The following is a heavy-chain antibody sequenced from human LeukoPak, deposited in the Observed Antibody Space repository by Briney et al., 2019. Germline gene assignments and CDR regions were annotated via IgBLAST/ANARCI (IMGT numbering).Heavy chain of an antibody. D-gene: IGHD5-18*01. CDR2: ISAHNGNT. J-gene: IGHJ4*02. CDR1: GYTFTSYG. V-gene: IGHV1-18*01. Sequence: EASVKVSCKASGYTFTSYGISWVRQAPGQGLEWMGWISAHNGNTNYAQKLQGRVTMTTDTSTSTAYMDLWSLRSDDTAVYYCARDTPMDTSYFDSWGQGTLVTVSS. CDR3: ARDTPMDTSYFDS.